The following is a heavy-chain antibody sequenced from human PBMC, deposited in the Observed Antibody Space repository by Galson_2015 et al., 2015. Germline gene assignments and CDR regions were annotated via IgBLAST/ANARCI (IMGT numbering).Heavy chain of an antibody. CDR3: AREVSWYGVAYFDY. V-gene: IGHV3-7*04. D-gene: IGHD6-13*01. J-gene: IGHJ4*02. Sequence: SLRLSCAASGFTFSSYWMSWVRQAPGKGLEWVANIKQDGSEKYYVDSVKGRFTISRDYAKNSLYLQMNSLRAEDTAVYYCAREVSWYGVAYFDYWGQGTLVTVSS. CDR1: GFTFSSYW. CDR2: IKQDGSEK.